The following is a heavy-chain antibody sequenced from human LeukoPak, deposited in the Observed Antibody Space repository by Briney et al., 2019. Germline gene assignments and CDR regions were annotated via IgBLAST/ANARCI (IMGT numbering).Heavy chain of an antibody. Sequence: PSETLSLTCTVSGGSISSYYWSWIRQPAGKGLEWIGRIYSTGSTNYNPSLKSRVTMSVNTSKNQFSLRLRSVTAADTAVYYCARQIASAGTAGFDFWGQGALITVSS. CDR3: ARQIASAGTAGFDF. CDR1: GGSISSYY. V-gene: IGHV4-4*07. J-gene: IGHJ4*02. D-gene: IGHD6-13*01. CDR2: IYSTGST.